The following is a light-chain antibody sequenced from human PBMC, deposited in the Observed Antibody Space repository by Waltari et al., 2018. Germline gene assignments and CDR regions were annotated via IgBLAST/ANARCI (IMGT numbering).Light chain of an antibody. J-gene: IGKJ1*01. CDR3: QQRNKWPRT. Sequence: EMVLTQSPATLSLSPGERTTLSCRASHSVSRDLAWYQQTPGLAHRTLIYNASSRATCTPARFSRSGSGTDFSFTICSLEPADFAVYVCQQRNKWPRTFGQGTRVEIK. CDR2: NAS. V-gene: IGKV3-11*01. CDR1: HSVSRD.